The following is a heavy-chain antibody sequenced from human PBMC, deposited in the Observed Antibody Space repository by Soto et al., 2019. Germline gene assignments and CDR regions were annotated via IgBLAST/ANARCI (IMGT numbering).Heavy chain of an antibody. J-gene: IGHJ6*02. D-gene: IGHD3-10*01. V-gene: IGHV4-34*01. CDR3: ARSRPLLLWFGMPGGMDV. CDR2: SNHIGST. CDR1: GGSFSGYY. Sequence: SETLSLTCAVYGGSFSGYYWSWIRQPPGKGLEWIGESNHIGSTNYNPSLKSRVTISVDTSKNQFSLKLSCVTAADTAVYYCARSRPLLLWFGMPGGMDVWGQGTTVT.